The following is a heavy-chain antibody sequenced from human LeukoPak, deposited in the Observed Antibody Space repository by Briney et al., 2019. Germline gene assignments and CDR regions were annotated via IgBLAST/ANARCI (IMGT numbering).Heavy chain of an antibody. Sequence: SGTLSLTRAVSGGSISSSSYSWGWIRQPPGKGLEWIGSIYYSGSTYYNPSLKSRVTISVDTSKTQFFLKLSSVTAEDTAVYYCARDKRYDFWSGSRGYYYMDVWGKGTTVTVSS. CDR1: GGSISSSSYS. V-gene: IGHV4-39*07. J-gene: IGHJ6*03. D-gene: IGHD3-3*01. CDR3: ARDKRYDFWSGSRGYYYMDV. CDR2: IYYSGST.